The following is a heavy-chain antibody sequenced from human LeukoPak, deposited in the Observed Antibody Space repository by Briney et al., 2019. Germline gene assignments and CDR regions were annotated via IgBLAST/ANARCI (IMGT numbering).Heavy chain of an antibody. V-gene: IGHV4-59*01. CDR1: GGSISGYY. D-gene: IGHD1-26*01. Sequence: PSETLSLTCTVSGGSISGYYWSWIRQPPGKGLEWIGYIFYSGSTNYNPSLKSRVTISVATSKNHFSLKLSSVTAADTAVYYCARRIVGSGAYYYYYYMDVWGKGTTVTVSS. CDR2: IFYSGST. CDR3: ARRIVGSGAYYYYYYMDV. J-gene: IGHJ6*03.